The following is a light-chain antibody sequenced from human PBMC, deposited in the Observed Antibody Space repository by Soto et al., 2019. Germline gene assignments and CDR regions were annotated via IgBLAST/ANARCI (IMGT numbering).Light chain of an antibody. CDR1: QSVRSS. CDR2: DAS. CDR3: QQRSNWPPEVT. J-gene: IGKJ3*01. V-gene: IGKV3-11*01. Sequence: EIVLTQSPDTLSLSPGERATLSCRASQSVRSSLAWYQQKQGQAPRLLIYDASNRATGIPARFSGSGSGTDFTLTISSLEPEDFAVYYCQQRSNWPPEVTFGPGTKVDIK.